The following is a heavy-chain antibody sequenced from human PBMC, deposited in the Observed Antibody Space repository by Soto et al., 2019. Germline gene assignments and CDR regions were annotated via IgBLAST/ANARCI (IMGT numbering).Heavy chain of an antibody. CDR1: GDTFTDYY. V-gene: IGHV1-46*01. CDR3: ARGGHVVVVTAALYY. Sequence: QVQLVQSGAEVKKPGASVKVSCKASGDTFTDYYIHWVRQAPGQGLEWMGTVNPSGGHTTYAQHFLGRITMTRDTSTSTLYMELTSLTSEDTAVYYCARGGHVVVVTAALYYWGQGTLFTVSS. D-gene: IGHD2-21*02. J-gene: IGHJ4*02. CDR2: VNPSGGHT.